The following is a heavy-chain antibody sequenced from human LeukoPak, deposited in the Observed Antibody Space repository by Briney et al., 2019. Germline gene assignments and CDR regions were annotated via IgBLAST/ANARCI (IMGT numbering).Heavy chain of an antibody. CDR2: MNPNSGNT. J-gene: IGHJ6*03. D-gene: IGHD6-19*01. V-gene: IGHV1-8*01. CDR3: ARVGSPYYYYYMDV. Sequence: GASVKVSCKASGYTFTSYDINWVRQATGQGLEWMGWMNPNSGNTGYAQKFQGRVTMTRNTSISTAYMELSGLRSEDTAVYYCARVGSPYYYYYMDVWGKGTTVTVSS. CDR1: GYTFTSYD.